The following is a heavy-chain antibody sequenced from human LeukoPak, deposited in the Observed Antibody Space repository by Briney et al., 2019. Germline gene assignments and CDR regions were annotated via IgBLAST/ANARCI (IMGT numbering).Heavy chain of an antibody. Sequence: AASVKVSCKASGYTFTGYYMHWVRRAPGQGLEWMGRINPNSGGTNYAQKFQGRVTMTRDTSISTAYMELSRLRSDDTAVYYCARDLVGSGSYYVYFDYWGQGTLVTVSS. D-gene: IGHD1-26*01. CDR1: GYTFTGYY. V-gene: IGHV1-2*06. J-gene: IGHJ4*02. CDR3: ARDLVGSGSYYVYFDY. CDR2: INPNSGGT.